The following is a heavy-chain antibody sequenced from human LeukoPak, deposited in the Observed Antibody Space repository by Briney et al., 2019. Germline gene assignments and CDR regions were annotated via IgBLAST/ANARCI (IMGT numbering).Heavy chain of an antibody. V-gene: IGHV3-49*03. J-gene: IGHJ4*02. CDR1: GFTFGDYA. CDR2: IRSKAYGGTT. Sequence: PGGSLRLSCTASGFTFGDYATSWFRQAPGKGLEWVGFIRSKAYGGTTEYAASVKGRFTISRDDSKSIAYLQMNSLKTEDTAVYYCTRDDQAYYDILSWGQGTLVTVSS. CDR3: TRDDQAYYDILS. D-gene: IGHD3-9*01.